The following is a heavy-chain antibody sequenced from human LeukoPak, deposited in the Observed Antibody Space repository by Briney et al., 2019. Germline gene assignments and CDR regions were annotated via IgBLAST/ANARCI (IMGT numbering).Heavy chain of an antibody. J-gene: IGHJ6*03. CDR3: AREFQGVAVTANQPGYYMDV. CDR1: GGTFSSYA. Sequence: GSSVKVSCKASGGTFSSYAISWVRQAPGQGLEWMGRIIPIFGTANYAQKFQGRVTITADKSTSTAYMELSSLRSEDTAVYYCAREFQGVAVTANQPGYYMDVWGKGTTVTVSS. D-gene: IGHD2-21*02. CDR2: IIPIFGTA. V-gene: IGHV1-69*06.